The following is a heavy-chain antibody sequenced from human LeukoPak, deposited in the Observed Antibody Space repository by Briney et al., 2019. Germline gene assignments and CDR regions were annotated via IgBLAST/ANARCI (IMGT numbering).Heavy chain of an antibody. CDR1: GFTFSSYA. CDR2: ISGSGVGT. CDR3: AKDLLSSWSYYYGKDV. V-gene: IGHV3-23*01. D-gene: IGHD6-13*01. J-gene: IGHJ6*02. Sequence: GGSLRLSCAASGFTFSSYAMSWVRQAPGKGLEWVSVISGSGVGTYYADSVKGRFTISRDNSKNTLYLQMHSLRAEDTAVYYCAKDLLSSWSYYYGKDVWGQGTTVTVSS.